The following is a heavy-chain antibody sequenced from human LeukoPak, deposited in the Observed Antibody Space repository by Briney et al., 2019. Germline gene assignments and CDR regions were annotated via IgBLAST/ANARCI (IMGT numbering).Heavy chain of an antibody. Sequence: ASVKVSCKASGYTFTGYYMHWVRQAPGQGLEWMGWINPNSGGTNYAQKFQGRVTMTRDTSTSTAYMELSRLRSDDTAVYYCARYWVYYDSSGYPFYYWGQGTLVTVSS. D-gene: IGHD3-22*01. V-gene: IGHV1-2*02. J-gene: IGHJ4*02. CDR1: GYTFTGYY. CDR3: ARYWVYYDSSGYPFYY. CDR2: INPNSGGT.